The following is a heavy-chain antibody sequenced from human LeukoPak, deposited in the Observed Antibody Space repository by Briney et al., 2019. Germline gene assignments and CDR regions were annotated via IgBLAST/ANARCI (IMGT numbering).Heavy chain of an antibody. D-gene: IGHD4-11*01. CDR2: TIPILGIA. V-gene: IGHV1-69*02. Sequence: SVKVSCKASGGTFSGYTISWVRQAPGQGLEWMGRTIPILGIANYAQKFQGRVTITADKSTSTAYMELSSLRSEDTAVYYCARSPITVTTRWFDPWGQGTLVTVSS. CDR1: GGTFSGYT. J-gene: IGHJ5*02. CDR3: ARSPITVTTRWFDP.